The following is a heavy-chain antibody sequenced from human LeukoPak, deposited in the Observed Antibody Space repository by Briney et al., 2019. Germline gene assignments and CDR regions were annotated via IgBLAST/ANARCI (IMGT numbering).Heavy chain of an antibody. CDR3: AKVVGYYDSSGYFDY. D-gene: IGHD3-22*01. Sequence: GGSLRLSCAASGFTFSSYGMHWVRQAPGKGLEWVAVISYDGSNKYYADSVKGRFTIPRDNSKNTLYLQMNSLRAEDTAVYYCAKVVGYYDSSGYFDYWGQGTLVTVSS. V-gene: IGHV3-30*18. CDR2: ISYDGSNK. CDR1: GFTFSSYG. J-gene: IGHJ4*02.